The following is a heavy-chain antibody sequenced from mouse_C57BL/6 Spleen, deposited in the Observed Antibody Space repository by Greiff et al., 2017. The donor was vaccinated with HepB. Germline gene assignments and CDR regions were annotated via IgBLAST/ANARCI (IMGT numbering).Heavy chain of an antibody. CDR3: SGYDCNGFLMDY. CDR1: GYAFSSSW. D-gene: IGHD2-4*01. CDR2: IYPGDGDT. V-gene: IGHV1-82*01. Sequence: VQLQQSGPELVKPGASVKISCKASGYAFSSSWMNWVKQRPGKGLEWIGRIYPGDGDTNYNGKFKGKATLTADKSSSTAYMQLSSLTSEESAFYFYSGYDCNGFLMDYWGQGTSVTVSS. J-gene: IGHJ4*01.